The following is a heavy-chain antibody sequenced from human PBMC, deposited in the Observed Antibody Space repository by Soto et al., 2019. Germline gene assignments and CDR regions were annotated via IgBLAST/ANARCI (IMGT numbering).Heavy chain of an antibody. Sequence: VASVKVSCKASGYTFTGYYMHWVRQAPGQGLEWMGWINPNSGGTNYAQKFQGWVTMTRDTSISTAYMELSRLRSDDTAVYYCARERFLRKSGMDLWGQGTKVTVSS. CDR3: ARERFLRKSGMDL. J-gene: IGHJ6*02. V-gene: IGHV1-2*04. CDR2: INPNSGGT. D-gene: IGHD3-3*01. CDR1: GYTFTGYY.